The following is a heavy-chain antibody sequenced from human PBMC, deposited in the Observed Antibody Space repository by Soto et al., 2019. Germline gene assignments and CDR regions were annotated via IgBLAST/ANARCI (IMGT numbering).Heavy chain of an antibody. Sequence: QVQLVQSGAEVQKPGSSVKVSCKAPGGTFSSYAISWVRQAPGQGLEWMGGIIPIFGTAKYAQKFQGRVTITADESTSTGYMELSSLRSEDTAVYYCARSQGGSSSLDIYYYYYYGMDVWGQGTTVIVSS. V-gene: IGHV1-69*01. CDR1: GGTFSSYA. CDR2: IIPIFGTA. D-gene: IGHD2-15*01. CDR3: ARSQGGSSSLDIYYYYYYGMDV. J-gene: IGHJ6*02.